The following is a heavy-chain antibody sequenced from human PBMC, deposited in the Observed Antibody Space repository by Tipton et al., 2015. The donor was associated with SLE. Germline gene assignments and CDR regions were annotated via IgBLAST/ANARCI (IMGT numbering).Heavy chain of an antibody. V-gene: IGHV4-39*07. Sequence: TLSLTCTVSGGSISGSDYFWGWIRQPPGKGLEWIGRIYTGGNTKYNPSLESRVTLSADASKAQFSLKLTSVTAADTAVYYCVVCSPSSCAYFDYWGQGRLVTVSS. CDR2: IYTGGNT. CDR1: GGSISGSDYF. CDR3: VVCSPSSCAYFDY. D-gene: IGHD2-2*01. J-gene: IGHJ4*02.